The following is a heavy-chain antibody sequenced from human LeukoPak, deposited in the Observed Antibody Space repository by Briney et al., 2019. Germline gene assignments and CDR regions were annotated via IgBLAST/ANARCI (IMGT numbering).Heavy chain of an antibody. D-gene: IGHD2-8*01. J-gene: IGHJ4*02. CDR1: GFTFSSYA. CDR2: ISYDGSNK. Sequence: PGGSLRLSCAASGFTFSSYAMHWVRQAPGKGLEWVAVISYDGSNKYYADSVKGRFTISRDNSKNTLYLQMNSLRAEDTAVYYCAKDLEDIVLMVYALDYWGQGTLVTVSS. CDR3: AKDLEDIVLMVYALDY. V-gene: IGHV3-30-3*01.